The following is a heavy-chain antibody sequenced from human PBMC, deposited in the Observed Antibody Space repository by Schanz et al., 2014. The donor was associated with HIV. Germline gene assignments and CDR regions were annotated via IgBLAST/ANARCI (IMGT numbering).Heavy chain of an antibody. J-gene: IGHJ6*02. Sequence: EGQLLESGGGLVQPGGSLRLSCAASGFTFSSYAMSWVRQAPGKGLEWASAISGSGGSTYYADSVKGRFTISRDNAKNSLYLQMNSLRAEDTALYYCAKDNGWPLASYYGMDVWGQGTTVTVSS. CDR1: GFTFSSYA. V-gene: IGHV3-23*01. CDR3: AKDNGWPLASYYGMDV. D-gene: IGHD6-19*01. CDR2: ISGSGGST.